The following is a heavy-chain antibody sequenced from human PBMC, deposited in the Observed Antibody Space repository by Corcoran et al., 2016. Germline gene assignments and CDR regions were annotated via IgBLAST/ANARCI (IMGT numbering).Heavy chain of an antibody. Sequence: QVQLVQSGAEVKKPGVSVKVSCKASGYTFTSYDINWVRQTTGQGLEWMGWMNPNSGNTGYAQKFQGRVTMTRNTSISTAYMELSSLRSEDTAVYYCARCPRMDDCFDYWGQGTLVTVSS. CDR3: ARCPRMDDCFDY. CDR2: MNPNSGNT. J-gene: IGHJ4*02. V-gene: IGHV1-8*01. CDR1: GYTFTSYD. D-gene: IGHD2-2*03.